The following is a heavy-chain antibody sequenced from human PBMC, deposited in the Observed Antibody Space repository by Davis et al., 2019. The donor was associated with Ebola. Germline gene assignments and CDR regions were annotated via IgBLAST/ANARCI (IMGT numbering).Heavy chain of an antibody. Sequence: GESLKISCAASGFTVSSNYMSWVRQAPGKGLEWVSVIYSGGSTYYADSVKGRFTISRDNSKNTLYLQMNSLRAEDTAVYYCAKDCTEWELDAFDYWGQGTLVTVSS. V-gene: IGHV3-53*01. CDR1: GFTVSSNY. CDR2: IYSGGST. D-gene: IGHD1-26*01. J-gene: IGHJ4*02. CDR3: AKDCTEWELDAFDY.